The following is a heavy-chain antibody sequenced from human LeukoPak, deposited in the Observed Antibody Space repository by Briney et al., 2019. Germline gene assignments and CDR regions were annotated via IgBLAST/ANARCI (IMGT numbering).Heavy chain of an antibody. CDR3: ARTLSEYSSSSLGY. J-gene: IGHJ4*02. D-gene: IGHD6-6*01. CDR2: IYYSGST. Sequence: SETLSLTCTVSGGSISSYYWSWIRQPPGKGLEWIGYIYYSGSTNYKPSLKSRVTISVDTSKNQFSLKLSSVTAADTAVYYCARTLSEYSSSSLGYWGQGTLVTVSS. CDR1: GGSISSYY. V-gene: IGHV4-59*01.